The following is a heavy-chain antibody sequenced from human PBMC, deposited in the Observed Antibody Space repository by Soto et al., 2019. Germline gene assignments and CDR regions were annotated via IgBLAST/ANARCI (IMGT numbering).Heavy chain of an antibody. CDR3: AREYSSSSQYLYFDV. D-gene: IGHD6-6*01. Sequence: QVQLVQSGAEVKKPGSSVKVSCKVSGGIFSSYAIGWVRQAPGQGLEWMAGIIPITGTTNRAQKFQGRVTVTAAESTTTVYMELSSLTAEDTAVYYCAREYSSSSQYLYFDVWCLGTLVTVSS. J-gene: IGHJ2*01. CDR1: GGIFSSYA. V-gene: IGHV1-69*01. CDR2: IIPITGTT.